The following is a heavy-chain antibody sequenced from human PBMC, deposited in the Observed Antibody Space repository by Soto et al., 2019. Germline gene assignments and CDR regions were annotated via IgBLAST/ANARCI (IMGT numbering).Heavy chain of an antibody. Sequence: ASVKVSCKASGYTFTSYGISWVRQAPGQGLEWMGWISAYNGNTNYAQKLQGRVTMTTDTSTSTAYMELRSLRSDDTAVYYCASAGERVPHSTNFDYWGQGTLVTVSS. V-gene: IGHV1-18*01. D-gene: IGHD7-27*01. J-gene: IGHJ4*02. CDR3: ASAGERVPHSTNFDY. CDR1: GYTFTSYG. CDR2: ISAYNGNT.